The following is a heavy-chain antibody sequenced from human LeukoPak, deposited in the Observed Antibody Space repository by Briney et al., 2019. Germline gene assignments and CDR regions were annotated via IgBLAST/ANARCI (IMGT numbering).Heavy chain of an antibody. CDR3: ARHEYSGSYYGLSCFDP. CDR1: SGSISSSSYY. J-gene: IGHJ5*02. CDR2: IYYSGST. Sequence: SETLSLTCTVSSGSISSSSYYWGWIRQPPGKGLEWIGSIYYSGSTYYNPSLKSRVTISVDTSKNQFSLKLSSVTAADTAVYYCARHEYSGSYYGLSCFDPWGQGTLVTVSS. D-gene: IGHD1-26*01. V-gene: IGHV4-39*01.